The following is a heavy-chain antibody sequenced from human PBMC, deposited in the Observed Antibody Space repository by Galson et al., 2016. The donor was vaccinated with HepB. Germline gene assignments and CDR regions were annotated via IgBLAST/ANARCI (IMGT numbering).Heavy chain of an antibody. Sequence: SLRLSCAASEFTFSSYSMNWVRQAPGKGLEWVSYISSGSSTIYYADSVKGRFTISRDNAKNSLYLQMNGLRAEDTAVYYCARDLGLRGLDPWGQGTLVTVSS. D-gene: IGHD5-18*01. V-gene: IGHV3-48*01. CDR2: ISSGSSTI. J-gene: IGHJ5*02. CDR3: ARDLGLRGLDP. CDR1: EFTFSSYS.